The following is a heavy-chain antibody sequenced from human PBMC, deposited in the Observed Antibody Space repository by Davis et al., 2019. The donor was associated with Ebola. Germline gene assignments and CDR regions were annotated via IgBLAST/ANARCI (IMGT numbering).Heavy chain of an antibody. CDR3: ARVSTSSGNFYYYMDV. V-gene: IGHV3-21*01. D-gene: IGHD6-6*01. CDR2: ISSSGSYI. J-gene: IGHJ6*03. CDR1: RFTFSSYS. Sequence: GSLRLSCAASRFTFSSYSMNWVRQAPGKGLEWVSSISSSGSYIYYADSVKGRCTISRDNAKKSLYLQMNSLRAEDTAVYYCARVSTSSGNFYYYMDVWGKGTTVTVSS.